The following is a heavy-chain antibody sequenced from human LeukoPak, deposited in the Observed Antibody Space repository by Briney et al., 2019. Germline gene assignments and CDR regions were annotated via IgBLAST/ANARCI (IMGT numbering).Heavy chain of an antibody. Sequence: GGSLRLSCAASGFTFSSYAMHWVRQAPGKGLEWVAVISYDGSNKYYADSVKGRFTISRDNSKNTLYLQMNSLRAEDTAVYYCARDINDYGYYEGLDYWGQGTLVTVSS. CDR3: ARDINDYGYYEGLDY. V-gene: IGHV3-30*04. CDR2: ISYDGSNK. D-gene: IGHD4-17*01. J-gene: IGHJ4*02. CDR1: GFTFSSYA.